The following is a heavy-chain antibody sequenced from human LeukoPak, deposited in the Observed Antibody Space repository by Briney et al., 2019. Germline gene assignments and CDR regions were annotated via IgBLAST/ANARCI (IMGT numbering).Heavy chain of an antibody. D-gene: IGHD1-26*01. CDR1: GGSISSGSYY. CDR2: IYTSGST. V-gene: IGHV4-61*02. J-gene: IGHJ4*02. CDR3: ARGVFVGPSYYFEY. Sequence: MASQTLSLTCTVSGGSISSGSYYWSWIRQLAGKGLEWIGRIYTSGSTNYNPSLKSRVTISVDTSKNQFSLKLSSVTAADTAMYYCARGVFVGPSYYFEYWGQGTLVTVSS.